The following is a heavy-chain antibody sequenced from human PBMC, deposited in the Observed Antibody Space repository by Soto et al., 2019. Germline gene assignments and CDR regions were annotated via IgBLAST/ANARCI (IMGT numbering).Heavy chain of an antibody. D-gene: IGHD6-19*01. CDR2: TYYRSKWYN. CDR3: ARAILAGSDWFGMPDY. V-gene: IGHV6-1*01. Sequence: SQTLSLTCAISGDSVSSNSAAWNWIRQSPSRGLEWLGRTYYRSKWYNDYAVSVKSRITVNPDTSKNQFSLQLNSVTPEDSAVYYCARAILAGSDWFGMPDYWGPGTLVTVSS. J-gene: IGHJ4*02. CDR1: GDSVSSNSAA.